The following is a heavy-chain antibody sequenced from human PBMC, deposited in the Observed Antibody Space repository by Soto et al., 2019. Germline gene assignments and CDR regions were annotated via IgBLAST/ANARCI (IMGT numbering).Heavy chain of an antibody. CDR3: SRGYPPPPDIVVVPAAGYYYCGIDL. Sequence: VASVKVSCKASGYTFTSYYMHWVRQAPGQGLEWMGIINPSGGSTSYAQKFQGRVTMTRDTSTSTVYMELSSRLPEVPDVYYCSRGYPPPPDIVVVPAAGYYYCGIDLWRQLTRGAVSS. D-gene: IGHD2-2*01. CDR1: GYTFTSYY. CDR2: INPSGGST. V-gene: IGHV1-46*01. J-gene: IGHJ6*02.